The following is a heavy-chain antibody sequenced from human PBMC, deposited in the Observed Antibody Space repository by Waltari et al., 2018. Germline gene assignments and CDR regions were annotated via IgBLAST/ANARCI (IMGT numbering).Heavy chain of an antibody. J-gene: IGHJ4*02. D-gene: IGHD2-15*01. CDR3: ARGFPYCSGGSCYFLDY. Sequence: QVQLQESGPVLVKPSGTLSLTCAVSVGSISSINWWRWVRQPPGKGLEWIGEIYHSGSTNYNPSLKSRVTISVDKSKNQFSLKLSSVTAADTAVYYCARGFPYCSGGSCYFLDYWGQGTLVTVSS. CDR1: VGSISSINW. CDR2: IYHSGST. V-gene: IGHV4-4*02.